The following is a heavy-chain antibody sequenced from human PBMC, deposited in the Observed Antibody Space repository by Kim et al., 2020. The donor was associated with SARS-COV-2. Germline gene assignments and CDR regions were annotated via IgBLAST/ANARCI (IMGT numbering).Heavy chain of an antibody. CDR3: ARGRQFGSGSPGRIFDF. J-gene: IGHJ3*01. D-gene: IGHD3-10*01. Sequence: ASMKVSCKASGFTFTDYYLHWVRQAPGQGLEWMGRINCNSGGAAYAPKFQGRVTMTRDTSITTAYMELTGLTSDDTVVFFCARGRQFGSGSPGRIFDFWGQGTMVTVSS. V-gene: IGHV1-2*05. CDR1: GFTFTDYY. CDR2: INCNSGGA.